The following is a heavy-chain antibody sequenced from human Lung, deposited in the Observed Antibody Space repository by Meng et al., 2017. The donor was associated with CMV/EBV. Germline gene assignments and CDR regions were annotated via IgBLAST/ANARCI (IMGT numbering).Heavy chain of an antibody. J-gene: IGHJ4*02. CDR2: IYWKDDK. CDR3: AHSPTEWYQLLLCLGGFDY. V-gene: IGHV2-5*01. Sequence: SGXXLVXPTQTLTLTRTFSGFSLSTSGVGVGWIRQPPGKALEWLALIYWKDDKRYSLALKSRLTFTKDTSQNQVVLKMTNIDTVDTTTYYCAHSPTEWYQLLLCLGGFDYWXQGTXVTVSS. CDR1: GFSLSTSGVG. D-gene: IGHD2-2*01.